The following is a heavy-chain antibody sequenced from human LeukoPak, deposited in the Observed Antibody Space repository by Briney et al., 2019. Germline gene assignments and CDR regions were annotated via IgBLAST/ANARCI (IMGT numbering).Heavy chain of an antibody. Sequence: PGGTLRLSCAASGFTISNYWMHWVRQAPGKGQVWVSRINSDGSTRKYADSVKGRFTIYRDNAKKTLYLQMNSLRAEDTAVYYCARRSTSGSYYDDWGQGILVTVSS. CDR2: INSDGSTR. CDR3: ARRSTSGSYYDD. CDR1: GFTISNYW. D-gene: IGHD3-10*01. V-gene: IGHV3-74*03. J-gene: IGHJ4*02.